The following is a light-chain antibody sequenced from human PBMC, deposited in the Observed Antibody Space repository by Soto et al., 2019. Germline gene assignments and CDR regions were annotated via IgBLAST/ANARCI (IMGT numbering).Light chain of an antibody. J-gene: IGKJ5*01. CDR3: QQYYNWPPIT. Sequence: EIVMTQSPATLSVSPGESATLSCGASQGISTYLAWYQQRSGQAPRLLIYDTSTRAPGIPGRFSGSGSGTEFTLTISSLQSEDFAIYYCQQYYNWPPITLGQGTRLEIK. CDR2: DTS. CDR1: QGISTY. V-gene: IGKV3-15*01.